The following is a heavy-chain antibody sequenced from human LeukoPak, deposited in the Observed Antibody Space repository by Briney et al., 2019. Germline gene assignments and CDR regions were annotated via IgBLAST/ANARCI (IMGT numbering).Heavy chain of an antibody. J-gene: IGHJ5*02. V-gene: IGHV3-7*01. CDR2: IRQDGSQK. D-gene: IGHD3-3*01. CDR3: AREARISIFGVVFDP. Sequence: GGSLRLSCAASGVTFSSSWTSWVRQAPGKGPEWVANIRQDGSQKYYVDSVKGRFTISRDNAKNSMYLQMNSLRAEDTAVYYCAREARISIFGVVFDPWGQGTLVTVSS. CDR1: GVTFSSSW.